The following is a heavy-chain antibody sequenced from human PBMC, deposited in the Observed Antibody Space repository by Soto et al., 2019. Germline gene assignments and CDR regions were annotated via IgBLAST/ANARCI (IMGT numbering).Heavy chain of an antibody. D-gene: IGHD3-22*01. J-gene: IGHJ6*02. Sequence: SQTLSLTCAISGDSVSSNSAAWNWIRQSPSRGLEWLGRTYYRSKWYNDYAVSVKSRITINPDTSKNQFSLQLNSVTPEDTAVYYCARDFIDDSSGYYLLGYYYYGMDVRGQGTTVTVSS. CDR2: TYYRSKWYN. CDR3: ARDFIDDSSGYYLLGYYYYGMDV. V-gene: IGHV6-1*01. CDR1: GDSVSSNSAA.